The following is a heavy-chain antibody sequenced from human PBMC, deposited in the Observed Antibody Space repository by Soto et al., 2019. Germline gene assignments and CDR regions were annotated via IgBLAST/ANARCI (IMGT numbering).Heavy chain of an antibody. CDR2: INHSGST. CDR3: ARAADFWSGYPFDY. V-gene: IGHV4-34*01. J-gene: IGHJ4*02. D-gene: IGHD3-3*01. Sequence: SETLSLTCAVYGGSFSGYYWSWIRQPPGKGLEWIGEINHSGSTNYNPSLKSRVTISVDTSKTQFSLKLSSVTAADTAVYYCARAADFWSGYPFDYWGQGTLVTVSS. CDR1: GGSFSGYY.